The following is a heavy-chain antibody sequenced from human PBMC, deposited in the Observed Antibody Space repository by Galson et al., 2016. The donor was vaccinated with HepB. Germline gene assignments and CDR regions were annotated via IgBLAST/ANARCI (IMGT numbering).Heavy chain of an antibody. CDR3: ARQQGDYWSGYYSPQSRLDV. CDR1: GGSFSGFH. D-gene: IGHD3-3*01. J-gene: IGHJ6*02. CDR2: INHSGST. Sequence: ETLSLTCAVSGGSFSGFHWSWIRLPPGRGLEWIGEINHSGSTTYNPSLKSRVPISIDTSRKQLSLKLSSVTAADTGLYFCARQQGDYWSGYYSPQSRLDVWGQGTTVTVSS. V-gene: IGHV4-34*01.